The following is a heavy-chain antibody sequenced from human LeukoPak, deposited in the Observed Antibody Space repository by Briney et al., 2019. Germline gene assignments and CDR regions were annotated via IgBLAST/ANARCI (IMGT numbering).Heavy chain of an antibody. CDR1: GYSFNSYA. J-gene: IGHJ6*04. CDR2: ISSSGSTI. D-gene: IGHD3-10*02. Sequence: GGSLRLSCAASGYSFNSYALHWVRQAPGKGLEWVSYISSSGSTIYYADSVKGRFTTSRDNAKNSLYLQMNSLRAEDTAVYYCAELGITMIGGVWGKGTTVTISS. V-gene: IGHV3-48*03. CDR3: AELGITMIGGV.